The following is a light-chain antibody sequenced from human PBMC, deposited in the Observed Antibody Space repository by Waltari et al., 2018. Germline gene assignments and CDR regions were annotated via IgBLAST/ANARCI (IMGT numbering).Light chain of an antibody. CDR3: QQLNSYPPF. J-gene: IGKJ4*01. Sequence: DIQLTQSPSFLSASVGDRVTITCRASQGISSYLAWYQQKPGKAPKLLIYAASSFQSVVPSRFSGSGSGTEFTLTIISLQPEDFATYYCQQLNSYPPFFGGGTKVEIK. V-gene: IGKV1-9*01. CDR2: AAS. CDR1: QGISSY.